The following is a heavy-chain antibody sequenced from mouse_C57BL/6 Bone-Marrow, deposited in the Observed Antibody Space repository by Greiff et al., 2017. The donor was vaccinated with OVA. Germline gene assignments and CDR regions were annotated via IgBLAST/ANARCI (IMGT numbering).Heavy chain of an antibody. Sequence: EVQLQQSGAELVRPGASVKLSCTASGFNIKDDYMHWVKQRPEQGLEWIGWIDPENGDTEYASKFQGKATITADTSSNTAYLQLSSLTSEDTAVYYCTTRLDSSGALYYAMDYWGQVTSVTVSS. CDR3: TTRLDSSGALYYAMDY. CDR2: IDPENGDT. D-gene: IGHD3-2*02. CDR1: GFNIKDDY. V-gene: IGHV14-4*01. J-gene: IGHJ4*01.